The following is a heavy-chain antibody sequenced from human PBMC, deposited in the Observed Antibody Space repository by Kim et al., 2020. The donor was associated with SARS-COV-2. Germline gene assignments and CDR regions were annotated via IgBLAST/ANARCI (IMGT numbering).Heavy chain of an antibody. V-gene: IGHV4-31*03. CDR2: IYYSGST. J-gene: IGHJ3*02. D-gene: IGHD3-22*01. Sequence: SETLSLTCTVSGGSISSGGYYWSWIRQHPGKGLEWIGYIYYSGSTYYNPSLNSRVTISVDTSKNQFSLKLSSVTAADTAVYYCARARITMIVVDAFDIWGQGTMVTVSS. CDR1: GGSISSGGYY. CDR3: ARARITMIVVDAFDI.